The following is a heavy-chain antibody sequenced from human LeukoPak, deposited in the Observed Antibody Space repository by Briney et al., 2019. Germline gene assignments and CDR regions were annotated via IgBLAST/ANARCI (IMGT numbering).Heavy chain of an antibody. CDR3: AMGPLYCSGGSCYVDY. CDR1: GFTVTNYH. J-gene: IGHJ4*02. D-gene: IGHD2-15*01. CDR2: IIPIFGTA. V-gene: IGHV1-69*13. Sequence: GASVKVSCTASGFTVTNYHMHWVRQAPGQGLEWMGGIIPIFGTANYAQKFQGRVTITADESTSTAYMELSSLRSEDTAVYYCAMGPLYCSGGSCYVDYWGQGTLVTVSS.